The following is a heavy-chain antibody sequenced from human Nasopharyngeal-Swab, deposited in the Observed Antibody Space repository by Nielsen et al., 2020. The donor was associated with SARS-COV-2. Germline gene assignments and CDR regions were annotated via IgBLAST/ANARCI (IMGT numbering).Heavy chain of an antibody. D-gene: IGHD6-6*01. V-gene: IGHV4-4*02. CDR3: ASSSSEKRGHDS. Sequence: GSLRLSCAVSGRFISGSDWWSCVRQPPGKGLEWIGETSPDGGTNYNPSPKARVIVSVDRSKTLFSVSLKSVTAADTAVYYCASSSSEKRGHDSWGQGTLVTVSS. CDR1: GRFISGSDW. CDR2: TSPDGGT. J-gene: IGHJ4*02.